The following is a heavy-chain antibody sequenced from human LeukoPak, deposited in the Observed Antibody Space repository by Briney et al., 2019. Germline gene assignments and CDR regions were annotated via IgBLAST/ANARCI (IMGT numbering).Heavy chain of an antibody. Sequence: GESLKISCQASGYTFAKYWIGWVRQMPGKGLEWMGIIYPGDSDTRYGPSFQGQVTISVDKSINTAYLQWIRLKASDTAMYYCARIATAGKVNYYYYNMDVWGKGTTVTTSS. V-gene: IGHV5-51*01. J-gene: IGHJ6*03. CDR3: ARIATAGKVNYYYYNMDV. CDR2: IYPGDSDT. CDR1: GYTFAKYW. D-gene: IGHD6-13*01.